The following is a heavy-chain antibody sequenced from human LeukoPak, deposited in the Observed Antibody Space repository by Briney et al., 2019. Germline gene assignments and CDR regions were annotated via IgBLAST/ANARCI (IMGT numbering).Heavy chain of an antibody. CDR1: GDSVSSNSAA. J-gene: IGHJ6*02. Sequence: SQTLSLTCAISGDSVSSNSAAWNWIRQSPSRGLGWLGRTYYRSKWYNDYAVSVKSRVTINSDTSKNQFSLQLNSVTPEDTAAYYCARVGSESAYGMDVWGQGTTVTVSS. D-gene: IGHD3-10*01. CDR2: TYYRSKWYN. V-gene: IGHV6-1*01. CDR3: ARVGSESAYGMDV.